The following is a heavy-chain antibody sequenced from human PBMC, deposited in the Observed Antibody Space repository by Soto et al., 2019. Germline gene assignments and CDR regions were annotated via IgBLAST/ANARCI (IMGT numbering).Heavy chain of an antibody. Sequence: VQLVESGGGLVQPGGSLRLSCAASGFTFSSYSMNWVRQAPGKGLEWVSSISSSSSYIYYAGSVKGRFTISRDNAKNSLYLQMNSLRAEDTAVYYCARDSRLEGVVVAATRDAFDIWGQGTMVTVSS. CDR3: ARDSRLEGVVVAATRDAFDI. D-gene: IGHD2-15*01. CDR1: GFTFSSYS. V-gene: IGHV3-21*01. J-gene: IGHJ3*02. CDR2: ISSSSSYI.